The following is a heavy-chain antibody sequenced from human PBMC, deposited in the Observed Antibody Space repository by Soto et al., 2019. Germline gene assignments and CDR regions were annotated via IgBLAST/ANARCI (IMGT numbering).Heavy chain of an antibody. V-gene: IGHV1-8*01. CDR3: ARVWGTIDY. Sequence: QVQLVQSGAEVKKPGASGKVSCKASGYTFTNYDINWVRQATGQGLEWMGWMNPNSGNTGSAQKFQGRITMTRDTSTETVYMELTSLRYGDTAVYYCARVWGTIDYWGQGTLVTVSS. CDR2: MNPNSGNT. CDR1: GYTFTNYD. J-gene: IGHJ4*02. D-gene: IGHD3-16*01.